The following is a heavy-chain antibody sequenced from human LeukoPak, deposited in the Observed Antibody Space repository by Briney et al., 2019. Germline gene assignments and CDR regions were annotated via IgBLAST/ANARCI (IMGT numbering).Heavy chain of an antibody. CDR2: IWYDGSNK. J-gene: IGHJ4*02. D-gene: IGHD6-19*01. CDR1: GFTFSSYG. V-gene: IGHV3-33*01. Sequence: PGGSLRLSCAASGFTFSSYGMHWVRQAPGKGLEWVAVIWYDGSNKYYADSVKGRFTISRDNSKNTLYLQMNSLRAEDTAVYYCARASDPYSSGWQDYWGQGTLVTVSS. CDR3: ARASDPYSSGWQDY.